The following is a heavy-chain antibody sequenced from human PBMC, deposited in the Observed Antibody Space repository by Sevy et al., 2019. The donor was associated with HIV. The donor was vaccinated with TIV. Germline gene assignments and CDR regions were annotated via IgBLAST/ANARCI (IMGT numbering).Heavy chain of an antibody. Sequence: GGSLRLSCTASGFTFSNAWMNWVRQAPGKGLECVGRIKSQSDGGTIDYAAPVIGRLTISRDDSKKTLFLQMNSLRSEDTAVYYCATKGGFWSGYQYFDSWCQRTLVTVSS. J-gene: IGHJ4*02. CDR1: GFTFSNAW. V-gene: IGHV3-15*07. CDR3: ATKGGFWSGYQYFDS. CDR2: IKSQSDGGTI. D-gene: IGHD3-3*01.